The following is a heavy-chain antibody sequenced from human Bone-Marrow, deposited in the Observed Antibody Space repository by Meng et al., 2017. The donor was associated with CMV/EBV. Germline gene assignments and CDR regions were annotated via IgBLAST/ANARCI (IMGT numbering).Heavy chain of an antibody. CDR1: GFNFSSYW. Sequence: GGSLTLSCAVSGFNFSSYWMTWVRQAPGKGLEWVANIRQDGSEKYYVGSVKGRFTISRDNAESSLYLQMNSLRAEDTAVYYCASLTCSTPTCHWAAFDIWGQGTTVTVSS. CDR3: ASLTCSTPTCHWAAFDI. J-gene: IGHJ3*02. CDR2: IRQDGSEK. V-gene: IGHV3-7*01. D-gene: IGHD2-2*01.